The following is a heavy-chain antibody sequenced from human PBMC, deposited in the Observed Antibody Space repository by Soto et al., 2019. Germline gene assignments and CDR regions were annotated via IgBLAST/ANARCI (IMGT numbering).Heavy chain of an antibody. J-gene: IGHJ4*02. CDR2: TSAHNSNT. V-gene: IGHV1-18*01. CDR1: GYTFTSYG. D-gene: IGHD1-1*01. Sequence: QVHLVQSGAEVKKPGASVKVSCKASGYTFTSYGITWVRQAPGQGLEWMGWTSAHNSNTDYAQKLQGRVIVTRDTSTSTAYMELRSLRSDDTAVYYCARGRYGDYWGQGALVTVSS. CDR3: ARGRYGDY.